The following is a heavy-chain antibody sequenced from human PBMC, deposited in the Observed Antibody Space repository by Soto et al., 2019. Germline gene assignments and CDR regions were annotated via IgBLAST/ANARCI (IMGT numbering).Heavy chain of an antibody. Sequence: GSLRLSCAASGDTFSSNAMSWIRQAPGKGLEWVSAISAGGGTTSYSDSVKGRFTISRDNSKNTLYLQMNTLKAEDTAVYYCAKDLSIAARPVFDYWGQGTLVTVSS. CDR3: AKDLSIAARPVFDY. V-gene: IGHV3-23*01. J-gene: IGHJ4*02. CDR1: GDTFSSNA. D-gene: IGHD6-6*01. CDR2: ISAGGGTT.